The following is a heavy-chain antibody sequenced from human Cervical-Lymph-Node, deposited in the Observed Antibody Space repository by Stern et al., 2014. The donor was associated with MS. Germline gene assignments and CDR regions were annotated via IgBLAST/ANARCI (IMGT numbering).Heavy chain of an antibody. CDR1: GGSISSYY. J-gene: IGHJ5*02. Sequence: VQLLESGPGLVKPSETLSLTCTVSGGSISSYYWSWVRQPPGKGLEWIGYIYYSESTNYNPSLKSRVTISVDTSKNQFSLKLSSVTAADTAVYYCARWATQAFDPWGQGTLVTVSS. CDR3: ARWATQAFDP. V-gene: IGHV4-59*01. CDR2: IYYSEST.